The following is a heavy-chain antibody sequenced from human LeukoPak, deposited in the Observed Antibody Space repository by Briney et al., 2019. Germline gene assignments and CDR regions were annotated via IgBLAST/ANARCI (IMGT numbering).Heavy chain of an antibody. CDR2: IKTDGSDK. CDR1: GFTFSSYW. V-gene: IGHV3-7*05. J-gene: IGHJ4*02. Sequence: PGGSLRLSCAASGFTFSSYWMTWVRQAPGKGLEWVAQIKTDGSDKYYVDSVKGRFTISRDNANNSLYLQMNSLRVEDTAVYYCARRGYDYGSPFDYWGQGTLVTVSS. CDR3: ARRGYDYGSPFDY. D-gene: IGHD5-18*01.